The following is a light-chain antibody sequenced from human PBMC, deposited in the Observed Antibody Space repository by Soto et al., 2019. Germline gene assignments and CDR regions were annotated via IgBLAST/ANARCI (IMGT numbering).Light chain of an antibody. CDR3: QKFNTVPT. Sequence: DVQLTQSPSSLSASVGDRVTITCRASQGINNYLAWYQQKSGKVPNLLIYVASTLQSGLPSRFSGSASGTDFTLSFSSLQPEDFPTYYSQKFNTVPTFGGGTKVEI. CDR1: QGINNY. V-gene: IGKV1-27*01. J-gene: IGKJ4*01. CDR2: VAS.